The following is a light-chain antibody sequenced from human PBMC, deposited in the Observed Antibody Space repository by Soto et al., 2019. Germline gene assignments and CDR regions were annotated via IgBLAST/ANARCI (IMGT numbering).Light chain of an antibody. J-gene: IGKJ4*01. Sequence: DIQLTQSPSFLSASVGDRVTITCRASQGISTYLAWYQQRPGEPPELLIYGASTLRSGVASRFSGSGSGTEFTLTISSLQPEDFATYYCQQSYSTPLTFGGGTKVDIK. CDR2: GAS. CDR1: QGISTY. V-gene: IGKV1-9*01. CDR3: QQSYSTPLT.